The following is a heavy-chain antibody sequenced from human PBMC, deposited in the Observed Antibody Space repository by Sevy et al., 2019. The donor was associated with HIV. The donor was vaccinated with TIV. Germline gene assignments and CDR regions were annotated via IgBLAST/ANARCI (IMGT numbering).Heavy chain of an antibody. V-gene: IGHV1-69*13. D-gene: IGHD5-18*01. CDR2: IIPIFGTA. CDR1: GGTFSSYA. J-gene: IGHJ4*02. Sequence: ASVKVSCKASGGTFSSYAISWVRQAPGQGLEWMGRIIPIFGTANYAQKFQGRVTITADESTSTAYMELSSLRSEDTAVYYCARDGLSRGYSYQYWGQGTLVTVSS. CDR3: ARDGLSRGYSYQY.